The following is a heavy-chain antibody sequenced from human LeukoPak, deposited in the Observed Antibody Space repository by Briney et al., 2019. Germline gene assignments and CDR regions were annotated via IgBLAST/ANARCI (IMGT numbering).Heavy chain of an antibody. J-gene: IGHJ4*02. D-gene: IGHD4-17*01. V-gene: IGHV4-59*08. CDR3: ARGDYGYYFDY. Sequence: CETLSLTRTVSGGSIRTYYWSWIRQPPGKGLEWVGYVYYSGSTKYNPSLQSRGAISLAQSKNHCSLSLSSVPAADTAMYYCARGDYGYYFDYWGQGTLVTVSS. CDR2: VYYSGST. CDR1: GGSIRTYY.